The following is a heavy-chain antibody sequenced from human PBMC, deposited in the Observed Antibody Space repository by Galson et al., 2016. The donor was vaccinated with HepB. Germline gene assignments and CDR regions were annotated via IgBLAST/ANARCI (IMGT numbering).Heavy chain of an antibody. J-gene: IGHJ4*02. V-gene: IGHV1-69*13. D-gene: IGHD3-10*01. Sequence: SVKVSCKASGGTFSSYSISWVRQAPGQGLEWMGGIIPIFGTANYAQKFQGRVTITADESTSTAYMELNSLRSEDTAVYYCARARNYYSSGSFDYWGQGTLVTVSS. CDR3: ARARNYYSSGSFDY. CDR1: GGTFSSYS. CDR2: IIPIFGTA.